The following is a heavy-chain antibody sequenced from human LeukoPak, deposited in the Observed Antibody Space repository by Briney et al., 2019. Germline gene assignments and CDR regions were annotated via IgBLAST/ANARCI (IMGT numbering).Heavy chain of an antibody. J-gene: IGHJ4*02. V-gene: IGHV3-7*01. Sequence: PGGSLRLSCAASGFTFSSYWMTWVRQAPGKGLEWVAYIKQDGSEKYYVDSVKGRFTISRDNAKNSLYLQMNSLRAEDTAVYYCARDPHYGNVGIDYWGQGTLVTVSS. CDR3: ARDPHYGNVGIDY. CDR2: IKQDGSEK. CDR1: GFTFSSYW. D-gene: IGHD3-16*01.